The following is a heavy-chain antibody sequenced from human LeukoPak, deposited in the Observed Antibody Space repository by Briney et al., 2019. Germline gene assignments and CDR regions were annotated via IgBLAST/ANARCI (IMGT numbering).Heavy chain of an antibody. D-gene: IGHD5-18*01. CDR1: GGSFSGYY. J-gene: IGHJ4*02. CDR3: ARVGYSYPIDY. V-gene: IGHV4-34*01. Sequence: PPETLSLTCAVYGGSFSGYYWSWIRQPPGKGLEWIGEINHSGSTNYNPSLKSRVTISVDTSKNQFSLKLSSVTAADTAVYYCARVGYSYPIDYWGQGTLVTVSS. CDR2: INHSGST.